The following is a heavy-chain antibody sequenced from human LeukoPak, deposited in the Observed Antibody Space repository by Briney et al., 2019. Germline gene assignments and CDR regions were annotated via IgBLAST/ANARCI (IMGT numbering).Heavy chain of an antibody. V-gene: IGHV4-34*01. CDR1: GGSFSGYY. CDR3: AGEWYNWNGFDY. CDR2: INHSGST. D-gene: IGHD1-1*01. J-gene: IGHJ4*02. Sequence: SETLSLTCAVYGGSFSGYYWSWIRQPPGKGLEWIGEINHSGSTNYNPSLKSRVTISVDTSKNQFSLKLSSVTAADTAVYYCAGEWYNWNGFDYWGRGTLVTVSS.